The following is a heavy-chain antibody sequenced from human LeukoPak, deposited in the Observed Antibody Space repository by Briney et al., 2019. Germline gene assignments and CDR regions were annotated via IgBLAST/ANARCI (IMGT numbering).Heavy chain of an antibody. V-gene: IGHV3-30*18. CDR3: AKWGFRSGSPSKAWGAAFDI. Sequence: GGSLRLSCAASGFTFSSYGMHWVRQAPGKGLEWVAVISYDGSNKYYADSVKGRFTISRDNSKNTLYLQMNSLRAEDTAVYYCAKWGFRSGSPSKAWGAAFDIWGQGTMVTVSS. CDR1: GFTFSSYG. J-gene: IGHJ3*02. D-gene: IGHD3-3*01. CDR2: ISYDGSNK.